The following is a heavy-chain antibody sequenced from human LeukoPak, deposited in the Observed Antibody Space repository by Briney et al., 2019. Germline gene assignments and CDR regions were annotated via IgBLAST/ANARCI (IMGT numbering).Heavy chain of an antibody. V-gene: IGHV3-21*01. CDR2: ISSSSSYI. D-gene: IGHD3-22*01. J-gene: IGHJ4*02. CDR3: ARPDVTMIGGGNFDY. Sequence: GWSLRLPCPASGFSFSSYSMIWVRQAPAKGLEGVASISSSSSYIYYPDSVKGRFTIFRNNARNSVYLQMDSLRADDTAVYYCARPDVTMIGGGNFDYWGQGTLVTVSS. CDR1: GFSFSSYS.